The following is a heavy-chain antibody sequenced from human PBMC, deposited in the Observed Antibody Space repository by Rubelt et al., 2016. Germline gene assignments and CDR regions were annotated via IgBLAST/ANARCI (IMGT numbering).Heavy chain of an antibody. D-gene: IGHD1-26*01. CDR2: IYHSGST. Sequence: QVQLQESGPGLVKPSETLSLTCTVSGYSISSGYYWGWIRQLPGKGLEWIGSIYHSGSTYYNPSLRSRVTISIDTSKNQFSLKLSSVTAADTAVYYCARPDGVGTTWYWGQGTLVTVSS. CDR3: ARPDGVGTTWY. V-gene: IGHV4-38-2*02. CDR1: GYSISSGYY. J-gene: IGHJ4*02.